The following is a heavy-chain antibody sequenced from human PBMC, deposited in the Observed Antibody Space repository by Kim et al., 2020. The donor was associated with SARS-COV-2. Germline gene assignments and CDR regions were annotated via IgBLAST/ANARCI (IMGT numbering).Heavy chain of an antibody. J-gene: IGHJ6*01. CDR2: IWYDGSNK. CDR1: GFTFSSYG. V-gene: IGHV3-33*01. Sequence: GGSLRLSCEASGFTFSSYGMHWVRQAPGKGLEWVAVIWYDGSNKYYADSVKGRFTISRDNSKNTLYLQMNSLRAEDTAVYYCASWISYSSSCYGTPYYHYGMGVWGRGTTVTVSS. CDR3: ASWISYSSSCYGTPYYHYGMGV. D-gene: IGHD6-13*01.